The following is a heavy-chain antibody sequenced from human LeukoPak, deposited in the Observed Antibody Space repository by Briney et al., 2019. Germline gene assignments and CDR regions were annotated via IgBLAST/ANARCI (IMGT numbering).Heavy chain of an antibody. CDR3: ARKSSGWPGDFNY. CDR2: LYPGDSDT. CDR1: GYSFTNYW. J-gene: IGHJ4*02. V-gene: IGHV5-51*01. D-gene: IGHD6-25*01. Sequence: GESLKISCKGSGYSFTNYWIGWVRQMPGKGLEWMGILYPGDSDTRYSPSFQGHVTISADKSTTTAYLQWSSLKASDTAMYCCARKSSGWPGDFNYWGQGTLVTVSS.